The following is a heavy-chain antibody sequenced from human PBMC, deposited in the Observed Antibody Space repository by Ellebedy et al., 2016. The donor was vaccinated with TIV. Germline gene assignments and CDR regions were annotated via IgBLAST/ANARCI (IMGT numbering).Heavy chain of an antibody. D-gene: IGHD3-22*01. V-gene: IGHV4-34*01. CDR3: ATGPWLLDH. CDR1: GGSFSGYY. CDR2: INHSGST. J-gene: IGHJ4*02. Sequence: SATLSLTXAVYGGSFSGYYWTWIRQPPGKGLEWIGEINHSGSTNYNPSLKSRVIISVDTSKNHFSLNLSSVTAADTALYYCATGPWLLDHWGQGALVTVSS.